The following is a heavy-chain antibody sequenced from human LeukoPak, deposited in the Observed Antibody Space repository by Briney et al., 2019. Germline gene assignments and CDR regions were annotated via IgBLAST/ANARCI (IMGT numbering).Heavy chain of an antibody. Sequence: SETLSLTCAVYGGSFSGYYWSWIRQPPGKGLEWIGEINHSGSTNYNPSLKSRVTISVDTSKNQFSLKLSSVTAADTAVYYCVRGPVGARRNFDYWGQGTLVTVSS. J-gene: IGHJ4*02. CDR1: GGSFSGYY. V-gene: IGHV4-34*01. CDR2: INHSGST. D-gene: IGHD1-26*01. CDR3: VRGPVGARRNFDY.